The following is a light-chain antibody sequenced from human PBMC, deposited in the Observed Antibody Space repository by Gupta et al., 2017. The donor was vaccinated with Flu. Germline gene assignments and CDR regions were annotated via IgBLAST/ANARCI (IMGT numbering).Light chain of an antibody. CDR2: AGS. Sequence: DIQLTQSPSFLSASVGDRVAITFRASQAISHSLAWYQQKAGEGPKLLIYAGSTLHTGVPSRFSGSGSGTEFTLTISSLQPEDFGIYYCQQGDPYPVTFGRGTKVEVK. V-gene: IGKV1-9*01. CDR3: QQGDPYPVT. CDR1: QAISHS. J-gene: IGKJ4*01.